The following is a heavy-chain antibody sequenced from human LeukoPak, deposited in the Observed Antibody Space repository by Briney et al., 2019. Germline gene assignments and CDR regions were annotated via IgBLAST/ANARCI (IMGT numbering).Heavy chain of an antibody. Sequence: TSSSFYWGWIRQPPGKGLEWVSVIYSGGSTYYADSVKGRFIISRDNSKNTLYLQMNSLRAEDTAVYYCARDRGQLWSKEPGWFDPWGQGTLVTVSS. CDR2: IYSGGST. D-gene: IGHD5-18*01. CDR1: TSSSFY. CDR3: ARDRGQLWSKEPGWFDP. V-gene: IGHV3-66*01. J-gene: IGHJ5*02.